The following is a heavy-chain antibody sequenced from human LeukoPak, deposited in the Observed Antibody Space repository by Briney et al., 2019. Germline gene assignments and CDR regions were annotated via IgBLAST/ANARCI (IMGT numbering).Heavy chain of an antibody. CDR1: GSTFSDYN. CDR3: ARSIGLTGGGVDV. Sequence: GGSLRLSCAASGSTFSDYNMNWVRQAPGKGLEWVSYITDSGNTIHYADSVKGRFTISRDNAKNSLYLQMNSLRAEDTAVYYCARSIGLTGGGVDVWGQGTTVTVSS. D-gene: IGHD3-9*01. CDR2: ITDSGNTI. V-gene: IGHV3-11*01. J-gene: IGHJ6*02.